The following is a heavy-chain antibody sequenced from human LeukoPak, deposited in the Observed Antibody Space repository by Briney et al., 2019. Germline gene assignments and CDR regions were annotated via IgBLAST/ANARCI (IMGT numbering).Heavy chain of an antibody. CDR3: ARGRRGWLVFGWFFDY. D-gene: IGHD6-19*01. V-gene: IGHV4-4*07. CDR1: GGSISRYY. CDR2: IYTSGST. Sequence: PSETLSLTCTLSGGSISRYYWSWIRQPAGKGLEWIGRIYTSGSTNYNPSLKSRVTISVDTSKNQFSLKLSSVTAADTAVYYCARGRRGWLVFGWFFDYWGQGTLVTVSS. J-gene: IGHJ4*02.